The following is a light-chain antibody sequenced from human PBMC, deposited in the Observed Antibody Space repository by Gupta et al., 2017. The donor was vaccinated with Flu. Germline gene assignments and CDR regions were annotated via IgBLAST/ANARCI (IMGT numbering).Light chain of an antibody. V-gene: IGKV1-39*01. CDR1: QSISSY. J-gene: IGKJ1*01. CDR3: RQRDSTPRT. CDR2: AAS. Sequence: DIQMTQSPSSLSASVGDRVAITCRSSQSISSYLNWYQQRPGQAPRLLIYAASSVQSGVPSRFSGSGSGTDFTLTISSLQPVDFATYYCRQRDSTPRTFGQGTKVEVK.